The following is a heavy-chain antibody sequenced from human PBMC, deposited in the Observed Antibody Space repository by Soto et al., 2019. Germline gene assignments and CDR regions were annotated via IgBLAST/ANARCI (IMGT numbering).Heavy chain of an antibody. CDR2: IIPIFGTA. Sequence: GASVKVSCKDSGGTFSSYAISWVRQAPGQGFEWMGGIIPIFGTANYAQKFQGRVTITADKSTSTAYMELSSLRSEDTAVYYCARAPDFDRDYWGQGTLVTVSS. J-gene: IGHJ4*02. CDR3: ARAPDFDRDY. D-gene: IGHD3-3*01. CDR1: GGTFSSYA. V-gene: IGHV1-69*06.